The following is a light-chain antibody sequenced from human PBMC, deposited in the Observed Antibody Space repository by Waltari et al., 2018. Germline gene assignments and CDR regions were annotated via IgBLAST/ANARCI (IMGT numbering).Light chain of an antibody. J-gene: IGKJ3*01. Sequence: DIQMTQSPSSLSASVGDRVTITCRASENVNNYLNWYQQKPGKVPNLLIYRTSTLQTGVPSRFSGSGSGTDYTFTISSLQSEDVATYYCQHGYGTPFTFGPGTKLDIK. CDR2: RTS. CDR1: ENVNNY. V-gene: IGKV1-39*01. CDR3: QHGYGTPFT.